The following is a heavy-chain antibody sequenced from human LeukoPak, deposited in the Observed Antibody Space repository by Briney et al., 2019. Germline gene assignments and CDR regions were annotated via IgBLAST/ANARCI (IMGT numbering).Heavy chain of an antibody. D-gene: IGHD6-13*01. CDR3: ARDIHGYFDY. V-gene: IGHV3-11*01. CDR1: GFTFSDHY. J-gene: IGHJ4*02. Sequence: GGSLRLSCAASGFTFSDHYMSWLRQAPGKGLESISYISHNGETKYYADSVKGRLSISRDNAKSSLYLEMNSLRVEDTAVYYCARDIHGYFDYWGQGTLVTVSS. CDR2: ISHNGETK.